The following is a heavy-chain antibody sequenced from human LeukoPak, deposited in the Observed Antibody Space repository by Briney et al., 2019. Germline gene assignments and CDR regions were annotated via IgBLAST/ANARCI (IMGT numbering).Heavy chain of an antibody. CDR3: ARRPNGGSGFDY. J-gene: IGHJ4*02. CDR1: GFTFSSYA. CDR2: ISSNGGST. V-gene: IGHV3-64*01. Sequence: PGGSLRLSCAASGFTFSSYAMHWVRQAPGKGLEYVSAISSNGGSTYYANSVKGRFTISRDNSKNTPYLQMGSLRAEDMAVYYCARRPNGGSGFDYWGQGTLVTVSS. D-gene: IGHD1-26*01.